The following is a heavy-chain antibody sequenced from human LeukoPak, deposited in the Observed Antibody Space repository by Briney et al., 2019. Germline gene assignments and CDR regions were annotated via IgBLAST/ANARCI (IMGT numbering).Heavy chain of an antibody. Sequence: GASVKVSCKASGGTFSSYAISWVRQAPGQGLEWMGGIIPIFGTANYAQKFQGRVTITADESTSTAYMELSSLRSEDTAVYYCARDRTRGYCSGGSCYPGPNWFDPWGQGTLVTVSS. CDR2: IIPIFGTA. V-gene: IGHV1-69*13. CDR1: GGTFSSYA. J-gene: IGHJ5*02. D-gene: IGHD2-15*01. CDR3: ARDRTRGYCSGGSCYPGPNWFDP.